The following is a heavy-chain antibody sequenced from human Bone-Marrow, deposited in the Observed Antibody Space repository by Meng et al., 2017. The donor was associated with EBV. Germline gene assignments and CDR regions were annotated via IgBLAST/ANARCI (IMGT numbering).Heavy chain of an antibody. CDR3: AKSSSSTPGVVDS. V-gene: IGHV4-61*01. CDR2: IYDVGTT. CDR1: VASVTGATFH. Sequence: QRHHQWWCAGRRTPSGPLSLPCPSSVASVTGATFHWSAVRQPPGKELEWIGYIYDVGTTIYNPSLKCRVTIFLDTSRNQFSLGLRSVTTADTAVYYCAKSSSSTPGVVDSWGQGTLVTVSS. D-gene: IGHD6-6*01. J-gene: IGHJ4*02.